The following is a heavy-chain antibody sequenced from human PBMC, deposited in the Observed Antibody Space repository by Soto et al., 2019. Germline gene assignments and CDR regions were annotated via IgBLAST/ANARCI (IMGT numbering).Heavy chain of an antibody. V-gene: IGHV3-30*18. Sequence: GGSLRLSCAASGFTFSSYGMHWVRQAPGKGLEWVAVISYDGSNKYYADSVKGRFTISRDNSKNTLYLQMNSLRAEDTAVYCCAKDRSSSGYYAPFDYWGQGTLVTVSS. CDR3: AKDRSSSGYYAPFDY. D-gene: IGHD3-22*01. CDR1: GFTFSSYG. J-gene: IGHJ4*02. CDR2: ISYDGSNK.